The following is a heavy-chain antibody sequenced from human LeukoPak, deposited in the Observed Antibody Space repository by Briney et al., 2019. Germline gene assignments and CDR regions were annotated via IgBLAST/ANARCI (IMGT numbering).Heavy chain of an antibody. CDR1: GYTFTGYY. D-gene: IGHD3-10*01. J-gene: IGHJ4*02. CDR2: INPNSGGT. Sequence: ASVKVSCKAPGYTFTGYYMHWVRQAPGQGLEWMGWINPNSGGTNYAQKFQGRVTMTRDTSISTAYMELSRLRSDDTAVYYCARVSDRGVTIDYWGQGTLVTVSS. V-gene: IGHV1-2*02. CDR3: ARVSDRGVTIDY.